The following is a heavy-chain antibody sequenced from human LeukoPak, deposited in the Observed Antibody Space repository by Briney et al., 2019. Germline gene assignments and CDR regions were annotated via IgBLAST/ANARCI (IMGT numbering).Heavy chain of an antibody. CDR2: INHSGST. CDR3: ARSDRAKLTIFGVVIIQGTTGFDY. J-gene: IGHJ4*02. D-gene: IGHD3-3*01. CDR1: GFTFSSYW. V-gene: IGHV4-34*01. Sequence: GSLRLSCAASGFTFSSYWMHWVRQAPGKGLEWIGEINHSGSTNYNPSLKSRVTISVDTSKNQFSLKLSSVTAADTAVYYCARSDRAKLTIFGVVIIQGTTGFDYWGQGTLVTVSS.